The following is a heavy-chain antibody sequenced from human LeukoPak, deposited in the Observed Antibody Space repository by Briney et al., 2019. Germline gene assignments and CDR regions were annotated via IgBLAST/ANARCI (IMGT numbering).Heavy chain of an antibody. CDR2: IRHDGSNK. V-gene: IGHV3-33*06. CDR1: GFTFSDYG. J-gene: IGHJ5*02. CDR3: AKASSASPSCLNL. D-gene: IGHD2-2*01. Sequence: GRPLRLSCAASGFTFSDYGMYWVRQAPGKGLEWVAVIRHDGSNKYYADSVKGRFTISRDNFKNTLYLRMNSLGAEDTAMYYCAKASSASPSCLNLWGQGTLVTVSS.